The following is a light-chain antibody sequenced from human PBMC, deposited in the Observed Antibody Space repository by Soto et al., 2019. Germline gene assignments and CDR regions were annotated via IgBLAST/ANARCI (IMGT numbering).Light chain of an antibody. CDR2: EVS. CDR3: CSHTTSSTFV. Sequence: QSALTQPASVSGSPGQSITISCSGTSSDIGAYDLVSWYQQHPGKAPKLMIYEVSNRPSGVSNRFSGSKSGNTASLTISGLQAEDESHYYCCSHTTSSTFVVGTGTKVTV. V-gene: IGLV2-14*01. CDR1: SSDIGAYDL. J-gene: IGLJ1*01.